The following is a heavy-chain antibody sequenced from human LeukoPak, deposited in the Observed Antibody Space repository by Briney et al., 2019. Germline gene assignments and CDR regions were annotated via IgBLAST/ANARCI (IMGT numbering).Heavy chain of an antibody. CDR1: GFTFSSYG. CDR2: IPYDGSNK. V-gene: IGHV3-30*18. Sequence: GGSLRLSCAASGFTFSSYGMHWVRQAPGKGLEWVAVIPYDGSNKYYADSVKGRFTIPRDNSKNTLYLQMNSLRAEDTAVYYCAKDKSGGYSYGGFDYWGQGTLVTVSS. J-gene: IGHJ4*02. D-gene: IGHD5-18*01. CDR3: AKDKSGGYSYGGFDY.